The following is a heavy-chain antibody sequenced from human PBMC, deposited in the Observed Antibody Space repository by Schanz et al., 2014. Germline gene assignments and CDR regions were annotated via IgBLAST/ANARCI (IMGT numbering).Heavy chain of an antibody. CDR3: ARVRGYCSGGSCLTFDY. D-gene: IGHD2-15*01. J-gene: IGHJ4*02. CDR2: ISGSGGST. V-gene: IGHV3-11*04. Sequence: QVQLVESGGGLVKPGGSLRLSCAASGFTFRDYYMSWIRQAPGKGLEWVSAISGSGGSTYYADSVKGRFTISRDNSKNTLYLQMNTLRAEDTAVYYCARVRGYCSGGSCLTFDYWGQGTLVTVSS. CDR1: GFTFRDYY.